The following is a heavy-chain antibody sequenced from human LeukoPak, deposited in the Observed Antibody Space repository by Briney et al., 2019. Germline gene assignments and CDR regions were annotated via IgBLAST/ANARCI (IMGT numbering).Heavy chain of an antibody. Sequence: GRSLRLYCAASGFTFSSYAMHWVRQAPGKGLEWVAVISYDGSNKYYADSVKGRFPISRDNSKNTLYLQMNSLRAEDTAVYYCARDSSLWFGELFRWGQGTLVTVSS. CDR1: GFTFSSYA. CDR3: ARDSSLWFGELFR. V-gene: IGHV3-30-3*01. CDR2: ISYDGSNK. J-gene: IGHJ4*02. D-gene: IGHD3-10*01.